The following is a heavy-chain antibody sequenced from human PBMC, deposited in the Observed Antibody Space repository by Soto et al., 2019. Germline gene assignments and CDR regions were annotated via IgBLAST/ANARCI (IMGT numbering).Heavy chain of an antibody. D-gene: IGHD5-18*01. CDR1: GGTFSSYA. V-gene: IGHV1-69*13. CDR2: IIPIFGTA. Sequence: SVKVSCKASGGTFSSYAISWVRQAPGQGLEWMGGIIPIFGTANYAQKFQGRVTITADESTSTAYMELSSLRSEDTAVYYCARDGDTAMVRDWAPYYYMDVWGKGTTVTVSS. J-gene: IGHJ6*03. CDR3: ARDGDTAMVRDWAPYYYMDV.